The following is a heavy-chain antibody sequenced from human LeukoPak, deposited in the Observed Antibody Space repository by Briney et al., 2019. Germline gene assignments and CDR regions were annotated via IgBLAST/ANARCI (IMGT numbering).Heavy chain of an antibody. Sequence: PGGSLRLSCAASGFTFSRYDMHWVRQATGKGLEWVSAIGTADDTYYPGSVKGRFTISRENAKNSLYLQMNSLRAGDTAVYYCARWGTTGFWAFDIWGQGTMVTVSS. CDR3: ARWGTTGFWAFDI. CDR1: GFTFSRYD. D-gene: IGHD3-16*01. J-gene: IGHJ3*02. CDR2: IGTADDT. V-gene: IGHV3-13*04.